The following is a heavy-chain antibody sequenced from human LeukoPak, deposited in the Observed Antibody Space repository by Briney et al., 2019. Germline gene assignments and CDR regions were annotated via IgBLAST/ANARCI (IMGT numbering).Heavy chain of an antibody. D-gene: IGHD6-19*01. CDR3: ARDLVGSGWLFY. J-gene: IGHJ4*02. CDR2: ISAYNGNT. V-gene: IGHV1-18*01. Sequence: ASVKVSCKASGYTFTSHGISWVRQAPGQGLEWMGWISAYNGNTNYAQKLQGRVTMTTDTSTSTAYMELRSLRPDDTAVYYCARDLVGSGWLFYWGQGTLVTVSS. CDR1: GYTFTSHG.